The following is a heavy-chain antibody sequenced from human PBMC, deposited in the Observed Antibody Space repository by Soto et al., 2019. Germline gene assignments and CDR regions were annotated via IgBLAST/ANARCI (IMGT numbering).Heavy chain of an antibody. J-gene: IGHJ3*02. Sequence: SETLSLTCAVYGGSFSGYYWSWIRQPPGKGLEWIGEINHSGSTNYNPSLKSRVTISVDTSKNQFSLKLSSVTAADTAVYYCARSMGAARHDAFDIWGQGTMVTVSS. D-gene: IGHD6-6*01. V-gene: IGHV4-34*01. CDR1: GGSFSGYY. CDR3: ARSMGAARHDAFDI. CDR2: INHSGST.